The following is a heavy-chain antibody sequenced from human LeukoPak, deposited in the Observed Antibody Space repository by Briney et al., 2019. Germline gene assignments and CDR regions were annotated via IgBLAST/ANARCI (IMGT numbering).Heavy chain of an antibody. CDR3: ARQYTGIDY. J-gene: IGHJ4*02. V-gene: IGHV4-39*01. CDR2: IYYSGST. CDR1: GCSISSSTYY. Sequence: SETLSLTCTVSGCSISSSTYYWGWIRQPPGKGLEWIGSIYYSGSTYYDPSLKSRVTISVDASNNQFSLKLSSVTASDTAVYYCARQYTGIDYWGQGTLVTVSS. D-gene: IGHD2-2*02.